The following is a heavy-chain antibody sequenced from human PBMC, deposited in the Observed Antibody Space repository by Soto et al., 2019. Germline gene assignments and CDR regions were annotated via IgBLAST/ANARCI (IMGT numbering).Heavy chain of an antibody. Sequence: PGGSLRLSCAASGFTFNRYSLNWVRQAPGKGLEWVSYISGTSKTIYYADSVKGRFTISRDNARNSLFLQMNSLRDDDTAVYFCARVLRDGHTFGYIGPVLDYYYGLDVWGQGTTVTVSS. CDR3: ARVLRDGHTFGYIGPVLDYYYGLDV. D-gene: IGHD5-18*01. CDR1: GFTFNRYS. V-gene: IGHV3-48*02. CDR2: ISGTSKTI. J-gene: IGHJ6*02.